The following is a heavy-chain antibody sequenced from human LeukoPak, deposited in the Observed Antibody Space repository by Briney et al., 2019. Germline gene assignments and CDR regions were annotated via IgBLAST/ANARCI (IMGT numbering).Heavy chain of an antibody. D-gene: IGHD4-17*01. V-gene: IGHV3-11*01. CDR1: EFPFSKFC. J-gene: IGHJ4*02. Sequence: GGSLKLSCVVSEFPFSKFCMSWFRQAPGKGLEWISYICSDSRIIHYADSVKGRFTISRDNGKNSLYLQMNSLRAEETAVYYCARDFRNTGFDYWGQGTLVTVSS. CDR2: ICSDSRII. CDR3: ARDFRNTGFDY.